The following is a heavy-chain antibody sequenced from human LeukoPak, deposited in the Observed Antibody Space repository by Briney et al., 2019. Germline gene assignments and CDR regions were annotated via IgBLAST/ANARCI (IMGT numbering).Heavy chain of an antibody. J-gene: IGHJ6*03. CDR1: GGSISSSSYY. V-gene: IGHV4-39*07. CDR3: ARESQGYSSSCYYYYYMDV. Sequence: SETLSLTCTVSGGSISSSSYYWGWIRQPPGKGLEWIGRIYTSGSTNYNPSLKSRVTISVDTSKNQFSLKLSSVTAADTAVYYCARESQGYSSSCYYYYYMDVWGKGTTVTVSS. CDR2: IYTSGST. D-gene: IGHD5-18*01.